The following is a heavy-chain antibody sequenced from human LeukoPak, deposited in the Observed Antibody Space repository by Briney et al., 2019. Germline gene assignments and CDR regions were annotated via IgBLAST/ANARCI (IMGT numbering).Heavy chain of an antibody. CDR1: GFTFSSYG. CDR2: IRGDESEI. Sequence: GGSLRLSCAASGFTFSSYGMDWVRQAPGKGLGWLANIRGDESEINYVDSVKGRFTISRDNARNSLYLQMTSLRPEDTAVYYCAREYWSRLDWGQGTLVTVSS. D-gene: IGHD2-8*02. V-gene: IGHV3-7*01. CDR3: AREYWSRLD. J-gene: IGHJ4*02.